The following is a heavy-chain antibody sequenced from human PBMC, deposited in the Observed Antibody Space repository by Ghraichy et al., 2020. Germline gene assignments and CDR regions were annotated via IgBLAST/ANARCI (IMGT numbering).Heavy chain of an antibody. CDR2: ISGSGGST. CDR3: AHLYYDFWSGYYLGGFDS. Sequence: GGSLRLSCAASGFTFSSYAMSWVRQAPGKGLEWVSAISGSGGSTYYADSVKGRFTISRDNSKNTLYLQMNSLRAEDTAVYYCAHLYYDFWSGYYLGGFDSWLRATMLTVSS. D-gene: IGHD3-3*01. J-gene: IGHJ3*02. CDR1: GFTFSSYA. V-gene: IGHV3-23*01.